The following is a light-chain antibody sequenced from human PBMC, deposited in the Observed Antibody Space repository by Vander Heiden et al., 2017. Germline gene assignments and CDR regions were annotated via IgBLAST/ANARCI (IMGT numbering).Light chain of an antibody. CDR3: AAWDDSLDAFV. CDR1: SSNIGINP. Sequence: QPVVPQPPPASGTPGQWVTISCSGSSSNIGINPVNWFQQLPGTAPKLLIYGNNQRPSGVPDRMSGSKSGTSASLAISGLQSEDEAHYYCAAWDDSLDAFVFGAGTKVTVL. CDR2: GNN. V-gene: IGLV1-44*01. J-gene: IGLJ1*01.